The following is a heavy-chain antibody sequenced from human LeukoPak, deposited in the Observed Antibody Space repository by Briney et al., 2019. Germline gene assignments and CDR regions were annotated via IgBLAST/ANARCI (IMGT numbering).Heavy chain of an antibody. Sequence: GGSLRLSCAASGFTFSSYSMNWVRQAPGKGLEWVSYISSSSSTIYYADSVKGRFTISRDNAKNSLYLQMNSLRAEDTAVYYCARDGTSSPYYYYMGVWGKGTTVTVSS. CDR2: ISSSSSTI. V-gene: IGHV3-48*04. CDR3: ARDGTSSPYYYYMGV. D-gene: IGHD1-14*01. J-gene: IGHJ6*03. CDR1: GFTFSSYS.